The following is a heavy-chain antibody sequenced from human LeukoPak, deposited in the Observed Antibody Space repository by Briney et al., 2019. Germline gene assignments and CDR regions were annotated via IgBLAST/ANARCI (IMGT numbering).Heavy chain of an antibody. CDR2: FDPEDGET. D-gene: IGHD3-10*01. CDR3: ATGQPSSYYYGSVHGQTPNY. V-gene: IGHV1-24*01. Sequence: ASVKVSCKVSGYTLTELSMHWVRQAPGKRLGWMGGFDPEDGETIYAQKFQGRVTMTEDTSTDTAYMELSSLRSEDTAVYYCATGQPSSYYYGSVHGQTPNYWGQGTLVTVSS. J-gene: IGHJ4*02. CDR1: GYTLTELS.